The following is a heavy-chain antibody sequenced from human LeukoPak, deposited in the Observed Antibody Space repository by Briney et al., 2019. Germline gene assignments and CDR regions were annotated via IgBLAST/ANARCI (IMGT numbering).Heavy chain of an antibody. J-gene: IGHJ4*02. D-gene: IGHD2-15*01. CDR3: AKQLGYCSDGSCYFPY. V-gene: IGHV3-23*01. CDR2: ISNNGGYT. Sequence: GGSLRLSCAASGFAFSSSAMSWVRQAPGKGLEWVSAISNNGGYTYYADSVQGRFTISRDNSKSTLCLQMNSLRAEDTAVYYCAKQLGYCSDGSCYFPYWSQGTLVTVSS. CDR1: GFAFSSSA.